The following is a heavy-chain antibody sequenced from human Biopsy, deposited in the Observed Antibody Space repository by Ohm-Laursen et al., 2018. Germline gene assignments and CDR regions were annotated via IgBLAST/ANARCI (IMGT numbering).Heavy chain of an antibody. CDR2: ISGNSDII. CDR3: AIAAAQTVPHFDY. CDR1: GFTFSSYA. Sequence: SLRLSCSASGFTFSSYAMTWFRQAPGKGLEWVSSISGNSDIIYDTDSVKGRFTISRDNSKNTLYLQMNSLRADDTSVYYCAIAAAQTVPHFDYWGQGTLVTVSS. V-gene: IGHV3-23*01. D-gene: IGHD4-17*01. J-gene: IGHJ4*02.